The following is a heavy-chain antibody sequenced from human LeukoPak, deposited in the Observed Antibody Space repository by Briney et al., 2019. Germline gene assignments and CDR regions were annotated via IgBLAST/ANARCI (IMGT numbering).Heavy chain of an antibody. CDR1: GGSISSYC. CDR3: ARDTPPDSS. J-gene: IGHJ1*01. Sequence: PSETLSLTCTVSGGSISSYCWSWIRQPPGKGLEWIGYIYYSGSTNYNPSLKSRVTISVDTSKNQFSLKLTSVTAADTAVYYCARDTPPDSSWGQGTLVTVSS. CDR2: IYYSGST. V-gene: IGHV4-59*01. D-gene: IGHD6-13*01.